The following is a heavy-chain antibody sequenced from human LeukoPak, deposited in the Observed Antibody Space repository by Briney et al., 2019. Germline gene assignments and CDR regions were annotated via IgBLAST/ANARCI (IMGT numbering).Heavy chain of an antibody. D-gene: IGHD6-19*01. J-gene: IGHJ4*02. Sequence: PGGSLRLSCAASGFTLSSYEMNWVRLAPGKGLEWISYISRTGNSIYYADSVKGRFTISRDNSKNTLYLQMNSLRAEDTAVYYCARGGWQWLVPYYFDYWGQGTLVTVSS. V-gene: IGHV3-48*03. CDR3: ARGGWQWLVPYYFDY. CDR1: GFTLSSYE. CDR2: ISRTGNSI.